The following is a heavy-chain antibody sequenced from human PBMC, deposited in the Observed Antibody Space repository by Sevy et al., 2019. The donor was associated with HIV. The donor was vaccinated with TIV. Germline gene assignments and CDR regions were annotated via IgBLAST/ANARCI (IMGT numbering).Heavy chain of an antibody. CDR3: ARVLRVVRIDYFDY. V-gene: IGHV3-21*01. D-gene: IGHD2-2*01. J-gene: IGHJ4*02. CDR1: GFIFSNYS. Sequence: GGSLRLSCAASGFIFSNYSMNWVRQAPGKGLEWVSSISGRSSYIYNADSVKGRFTIYRDNAKNSLYLQMNSLRAEETAVYYCARVLRVVRIDYFDYWGQGTLVTVSS. CDR2: ISGRSSYI.